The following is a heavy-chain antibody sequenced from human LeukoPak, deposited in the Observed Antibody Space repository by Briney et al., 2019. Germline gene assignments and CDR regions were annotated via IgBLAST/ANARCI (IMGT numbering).Heavy chain of an antibody. D-gene: IGHD3-9*01. CDR1: GYTFTDYY. CDR3: AREYGDILTGYSDAFDI. Sequence: ASVKVSCKASGYTFTDYYMHWVRQAPGQGVEWMGWINANSGGTNYAQKFQGRVTMTRDTSISTAYMELSRLRSDDTAVYYCAREYGDILTGYSDAFDIWGQGTMVTVSS. CDR2: INANSGGT. J-gene: IGHJ3*02. V-gene: IGHV1-2*02.